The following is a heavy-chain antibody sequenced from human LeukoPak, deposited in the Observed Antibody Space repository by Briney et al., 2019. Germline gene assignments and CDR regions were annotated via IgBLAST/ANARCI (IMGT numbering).Heavy chain of an antibody. D-gene: IGHD2-15*01. Sequence: GGSLRLSCAASGFTFSSYWMSWVRQAPGKGLEWVANIKQDGSEKYYVDSVKGRFTISRDNAKNSLYLQMNSLRAEDTAVYCCARDVIGPVVVVAAFDYWGQGTLVTVSS. J-gene: IGHJ4*02. CDR1: GFTFSSYW. CDR2: IKQDGSEK. CDR3: ARDVIGPVVVVAAFDY. V-gene: IGHV3-7*01.